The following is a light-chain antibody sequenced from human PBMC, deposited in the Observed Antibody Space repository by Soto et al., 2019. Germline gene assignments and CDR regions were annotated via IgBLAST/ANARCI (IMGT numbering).Light chain of an antibody. V-gene: IGKV3-11*01. CDR1: QSVSSY. J-gene: IGKJ4*01. CDR2: DAS. Sequence: EIVLTQSPATLSLSPGERATLSCRASQSVSSYLAWYQQKPGQAPRLLIYDASNRATGIPARFSGSGSGTDFTLTISSLEPEDFAVYSCQQRSNWRALTFGGGTKVEIK. CDR3: QQRSNWRALT.